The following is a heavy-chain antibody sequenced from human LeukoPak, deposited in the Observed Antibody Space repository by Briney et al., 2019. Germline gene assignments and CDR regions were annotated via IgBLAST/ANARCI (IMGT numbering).Heavy chain of an antibody. CDR1: GGSISSGGYY. D-gene: IGHD4-17*01. Sequence: SQTLSLTCTVSGGSISSGGYYWSWIRQHPGKGLEWIGHIYYSGSTYYNPSLKSRVTISVDTSNNQFSLKLSSVTAADTAVYYCARVSDGDYPDYWGQGTLVTVSS. CDR3: ARVSDGDYPDY. V-gene: IGHV4-31*03. J-gene: IGHJ4*02. CDR2: IYYSGST.